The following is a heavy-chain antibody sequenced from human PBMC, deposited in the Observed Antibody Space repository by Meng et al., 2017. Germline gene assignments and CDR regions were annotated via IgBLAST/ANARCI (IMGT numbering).Heavy chain of an antibody. Sequence: VQLVESGGGVVQPGRSLRLSCAASGFTFSSYGMHWVRQAPGKGLEWVAVIWYDGSNKYYADSVKGRFTISRDNSKNTLYLQMNSLRAEDTAVYYCATHCTNGVCYSYWGQGTLVTVSS. D-gene: IGHD2-8*01. V-gene: IGHV3-33*01. CDR2: IWYDGSNK. J-gene: IGHJ4*02. CDR3: ATHCTNGVCYSY. CDR1: GFTFSSYG.